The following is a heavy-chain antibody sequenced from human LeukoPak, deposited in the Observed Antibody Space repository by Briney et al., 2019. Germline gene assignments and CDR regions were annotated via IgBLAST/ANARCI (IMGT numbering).Heavy chain of an antibody. CDR3: ARESIAAAGNYYYYGMDV. V-gene: IGHV3-30-3*01. Sequence: GGSLRLSCAASGFTFSSYAMHWVRQAPGKGLEWVAVISYDGSNKYYADSVKGRFTISRDNSKNTLYLQMNSLRAEDTAVYYCARESIAAAGNYYYYGMDVWGKGTTVTVSS. D-gene: IGHD6-13*01. J-gene: IGHJ6*04. CDR1: GFTFSSYA. CDR2: ISYDGSNK.